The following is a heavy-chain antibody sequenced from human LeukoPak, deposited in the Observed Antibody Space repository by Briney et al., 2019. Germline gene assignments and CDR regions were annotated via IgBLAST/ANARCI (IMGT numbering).Heavy chain of an antibody. CDR2: TSSSDAGT. V-gene: IGHV3-23*01. J-gene: IGHJ4*02. CDR3: AKAPVTSCRGAYCYPFDS. Sequence: GGSLRLSCAASGFTLSTYAMSWVRRTPGKGLEWVAATSSSDAGTYHADSVRGRFTISRDNSKNTLYLQMNSLRAEDAAVYFCAKAPVTSCRGAYCYPFDSWGQGTLVTVSS. D-gene: IGHD2-21*01. CDR1: GFTLSTYA.